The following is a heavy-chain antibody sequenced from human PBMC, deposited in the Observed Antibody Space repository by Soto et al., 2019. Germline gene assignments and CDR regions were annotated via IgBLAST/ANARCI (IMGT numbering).Heavy chain of an antibody. CDR1: GSSINSSGYY. Sequence: QLQVQESGPGLVKPSETLSLTCTVSGSSINSSGYYWGWIRQPPGKGLEWIGSMFYGVSTYCNPSLKSRVTVSVDTSKNQFSLNLRSVTAADTAVYYCARLPSRHLVDYWGQGTLVTVSS. J-gene: IGHJ4*02. V-gene: IGHV4-39*01. CDR3: ARLPSRHLVDY. D-gene: IGHD3-3*02. CDR2: MFYGVST.